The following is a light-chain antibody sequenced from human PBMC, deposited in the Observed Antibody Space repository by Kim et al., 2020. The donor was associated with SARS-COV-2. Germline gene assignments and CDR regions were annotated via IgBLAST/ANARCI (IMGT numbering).Light chain of an antibody. CDR1: KLGDKY. CDR3: QAWDNSTYV. Sequence: SYELTQPPSVSVFPGQTASITCSGDKLGDKYASWYQQKPGQSPVLVIYQDNKRPSGIPERFSGSNSGNTATLTISGTQAMDEADYYCQAWDNSTYVFGPGTEVTVL. CDR2: QDN. J-gene: IGLJ1*01. V-gene: IGLV3-1*01.